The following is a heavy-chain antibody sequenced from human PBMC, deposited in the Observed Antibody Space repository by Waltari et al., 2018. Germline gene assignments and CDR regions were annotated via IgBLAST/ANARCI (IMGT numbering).Heavy chain of an antibody. V-gene: IGHV4-34*01. J-gene: IGHJ6*03. CDR1: GGSFSGYY. CDR3: ARGRPYYMDV. Sequence: QVQLQQWGAGLLKPAETLSLTCGVSGGSFSGYYWSGTRQPPGKGREWIGEINHSGHTNYNPSLKSRVTISIDTSKNQFSLKLSSVTAADTAVYYCARGRPYYMDVWGKGTTVTVSS. CDR2: INHSGHT.